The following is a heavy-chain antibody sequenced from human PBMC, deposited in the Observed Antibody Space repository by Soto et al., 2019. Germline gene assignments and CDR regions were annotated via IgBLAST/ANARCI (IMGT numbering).Heavy chain of an antibody. J-gene: IGHJ6*02. CDR1: GGSISSSSYY. CDR3: ARLPILNYPPQTPVAARPTYGMDV. D-gene: IGHD6-6*01. CDR2: IYYSGST. Sequence: ASETLSLTCTVSGGSISSSSYYWGWIRQPPGKGLEWIGSIYYSGSTYYNPSLKSRVTISVDTSKNQFSLKLSSVTAADTAVYYCARLPILNYPPQTPVAARPTYGMDVWGQGTTVTVSS. V-gene: IGHV4-39*01.